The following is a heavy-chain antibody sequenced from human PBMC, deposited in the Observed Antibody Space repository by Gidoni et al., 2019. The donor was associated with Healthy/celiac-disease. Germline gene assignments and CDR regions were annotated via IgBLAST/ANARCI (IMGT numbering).Heavy chain of an antibody. CDR1: GGSFSGYY. D-gene: IGHD6-13*01. CDR3: ARILYSRIDY. J-gene: IGHJ4*02. V-gene: IGHV4-34*01. Sequence: QVQLQQWGAGLLKPSETLSLTCAVYGGSFSGYYWSWIRQPPGKGLEWIGEINHSGSTNYNTSLKSRVTISVDTSKNQFSLKLSSVTAADTAVYYCARILYSRIDYWGQGTLVTVSS. CDR2: INHSGST.